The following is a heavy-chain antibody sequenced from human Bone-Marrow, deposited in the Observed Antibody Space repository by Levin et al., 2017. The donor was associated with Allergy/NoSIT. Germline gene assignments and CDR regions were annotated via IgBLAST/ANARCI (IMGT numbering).Heavy chain of an antibody. CDR1: GVTFSPYA. Sequence: PGGSLRLSCVASGVTFSPYAMHWVRQAPGKGLEWVTGISSDGTKTYYADSVRGRITISRDNALNTLYLQVDSLKTEDTAVYFCARSFYDGTGYFYFDYWGQGTLVTVSP. CDR3: ARSFYDGTGYFYFDY. V-gene: IGHV3-30*03. J-gene: IGHJ4*02. CDR2: ISSDGTKT. D-gene: IGHD3/OR15-3a*01.